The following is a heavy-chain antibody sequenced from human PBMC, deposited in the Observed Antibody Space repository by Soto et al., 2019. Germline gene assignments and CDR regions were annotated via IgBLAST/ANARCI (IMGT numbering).Heavy chain of an antibody. CDR2: INHSGST. D-gene: IGHD1-26*01. J-gene: IGHJ4*02. V-gene: IGHV4-34*01. CDR1: GGSFSGYY. Sequence: KPSETLSLTCTVYGGSFSGYYWSWIRQPPGKGLEWIGEINHSGSTNYNPSLKSRVTISVDTSKNQFSLKLSSVTAADTAVYYCARVSGSYDLNLDYRGQGTLVTVSS. CDR3: ARVSGSYDLNLDY.